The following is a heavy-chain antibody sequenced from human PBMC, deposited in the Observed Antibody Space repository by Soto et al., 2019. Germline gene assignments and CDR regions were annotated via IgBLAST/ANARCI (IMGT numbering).Heavy chain of an antibody. D-gene: IGHD4-17*01. CDR3: ARDLGRSVYGGNPRMDY. Sequence: QVQLVQSGAKVKKPGSSVKVSCKASGGTFSSYAISWVRQAPGQGLEWMGGIIPIFGTANYAQKFQGRVTITADESTSTAYMELSSLRSEDTAVYYCARDLGRSVYGGNPRMDYWGQGTLVTVSS. CDR1: GGTFSSYA. J-gene: IGHJ4*02. V-gene: IGHV1-69*12. CDR2: IIPIFGTA.